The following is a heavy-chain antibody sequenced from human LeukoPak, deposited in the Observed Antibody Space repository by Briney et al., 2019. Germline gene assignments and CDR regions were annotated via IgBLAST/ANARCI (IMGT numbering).Heavy chain of an antibody. J-gene: IGHJ4*02. CDR1: GGAFSGYS. CDR3: AGGTYYYDSSGYYQYYFDY. V-gene: IGHV4-34*01. Sequence: SETLSLTCAVYGGAFSGYSWSWIRQPPGKGLEWIGEINDSGSTKYNPSLKSRVTISVDTSKNQFSPKMTSLTAADTAVYYCAGGTYYYDSSGYYQYYFDYWGQGTLVTVSS. CDR2: INDSGST. D-gene: IGHD3-22*01.